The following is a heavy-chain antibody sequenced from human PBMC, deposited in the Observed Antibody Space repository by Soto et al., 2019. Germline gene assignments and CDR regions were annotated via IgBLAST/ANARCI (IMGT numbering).Heavy chain of an antibody. CDR2: IYHSGTT. CDR1: GFSISSGYF. D-gene: IGHD3-22*01. J-gene: IGHJ5*02. CDR3: ARDSSGYYWFDP. Sequence: SETLSLTCAVSGFSISSGYFWGWIRQPPGKGPEWLGSIYHSGTTYYNPSVKGRVTISVDTSKNQFSLKMSSVTAADTAVYYRARDSSGYYWFDPWGQGTLVTVSS. V-gene: IGHV4-38-2*02.